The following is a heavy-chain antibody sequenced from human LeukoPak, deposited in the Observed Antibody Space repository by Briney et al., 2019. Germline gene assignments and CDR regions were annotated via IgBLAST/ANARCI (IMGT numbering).Heavy chain of an antibody. J-gene: IGHJ4*02. CDR1: GGTFSSYA. Sequence: SVKVSCKASGGTFSSYAISWVRQAPGQGLEWMGGIIPIFGTANYAQKFQGRVTITADKSTSTAYMELSSLRSEDTAVYYCARSKGGGYNSNDYWGQGTLVTVSS. V-gene: IGHV1-69*06. D-gene: IGHD5-24*01. CDR2: IIPIFGTA. CDR3: ARSKGGGYNSNDY.